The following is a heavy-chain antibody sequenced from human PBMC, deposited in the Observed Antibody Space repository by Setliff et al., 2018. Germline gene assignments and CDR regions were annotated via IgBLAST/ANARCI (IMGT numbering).Heavy chain of an antibody. CDR1: GGSISHHY. D-gene: IGHD3-10*01. CDR3: ARALLWFGEGMDV. V-gene: IGHV4-59*11. CDR2: MYNSGST. Sequence: SETLSLTCTVSGGSISHHYWSWIRQPPGKGLEWVGYMYNSGSTNYNPSLRRRVAISVDKSKNQFSLKLSSVTAADTAVYYCARALLWFGEGMDVWGKGTTVTVSS. J-gene: IGHJ6*03.